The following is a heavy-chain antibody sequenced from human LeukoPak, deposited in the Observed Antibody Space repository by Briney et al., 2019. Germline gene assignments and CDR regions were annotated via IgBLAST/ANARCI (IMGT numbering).Heavy chain of an antibody. CDR3: AREVDSYSSSWYPYSSGWYLDY. CDR1: GGSISSYY. V-gene: IGHV4-4*07. Sequence: KTSETLSLTCTVSGGSISSYYWSWIRQSAGKGLEWIGRIYSSGSTNYNPSLKSRVPMSVDTFRNQFSLKRSSVTAADTAMYYCAREVDSYSSSWYPYSSGWYLDYWGQGTLVSVSS. CDR2: IYSSGST. J-gene: IGHJ4*02. D-gene: IGHD6-13*01.